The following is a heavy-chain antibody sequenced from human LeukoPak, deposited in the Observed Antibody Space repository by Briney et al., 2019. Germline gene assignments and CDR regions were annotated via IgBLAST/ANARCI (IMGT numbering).Heavy chain of an antibody. CDR3: ARRVAVARRDAFDI. CDR1: GYTLTSYG. J-gene: IGHJ3*02. CDR2: ISSYNGNT. V-gene: IGHV1-18*01. D-gene: IGHD6-19*01. Sequence: ASVKVSCKASGYTLTSYGISWVRQAPGQGLEWMGWISSYNGNTNHAQKLQGRVTMSTDTSTGTAYMELRSLRSDDTAVYYCARRVAVARRDAFDIWGQGTMVTVSS.